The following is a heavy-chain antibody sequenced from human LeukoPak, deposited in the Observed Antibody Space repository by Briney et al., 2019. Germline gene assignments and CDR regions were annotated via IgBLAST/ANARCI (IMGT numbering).Heavy chain of an antibody. Sequence: GGSLRLSCAASGFTFSSYAMSWVRQAPGKGLEWVGRIKSKTDGGTTDYAAPVKGRFTISRDDSKNTLYLQMNSLKTEDTAVYYCTTGPSLDRITMVRGVLHLDYWGQGTLVTVSS. CDR3: TTGPSLDRITMVRGVLHLDY. CDR1: GFTFSSYA. V-gene: IGHV3-15*01. J-gene: IGHJ4*02. CDR2: IKSKTDGGTT. D-gene: IGHD3-10*01.